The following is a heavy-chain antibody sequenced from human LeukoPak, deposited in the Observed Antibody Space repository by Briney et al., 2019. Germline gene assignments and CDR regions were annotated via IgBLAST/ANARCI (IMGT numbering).Heavy chain of an antibody. D-gene: IGHD1-26*01. J-gene: IGHJ4*02. CDR3: ATGIVGADLFDY. CDR2: ISYDGSNK. V-gene: IGHV3-30*03. CDR1: GFTFSSYA. Sequence: GGSLRLSCAASGFTFSSYAMSWVRQAPGKGLEWVAVISYDGSNKYYADSVKGRFTISRDNSKNTLYLQMNSLRAEDTAVYYCATGIVGADLFDYWGQGTLVTVSS.